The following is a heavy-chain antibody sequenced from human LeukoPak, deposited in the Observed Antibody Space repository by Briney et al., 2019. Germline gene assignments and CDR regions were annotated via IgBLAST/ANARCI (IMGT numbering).Heavy chain of an antibody. V-gene: IGHV3-74*01. D-gene: IGHD2-2*01. Sequence: GGSLRLSCAASGNYWRHWVRQAPGKGLVWVSHINSDGSWTGYADSVKGRFTISKDNAKNSVYLQMNNLRAEDTAVYYCVSFYETYWGRGTLVTVSS. CDR1: GNYW. CDR2: INSDGSWT. J-gene: IGHJ4*02. CDR3: VSFYETY.